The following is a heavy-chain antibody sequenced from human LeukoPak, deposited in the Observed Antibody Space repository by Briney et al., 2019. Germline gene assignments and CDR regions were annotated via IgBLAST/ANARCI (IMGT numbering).Heavy chain of an antibody. CDR3: TTIHY. J-gene: IGHJ4*02. V-gene: IGHV3-30*01. Sequence: RGSLRLSCAASGFPFSSWPMHWVRQAPGKGLEWLTTISHDGSQTYYAESVKGRLTISRDNSKNTFFLQMNSLRVEDTGVYYCTTIHYWGQGTLITVSS. CDR1: GFPFSSWP. CDR2: ISHDGSQT.